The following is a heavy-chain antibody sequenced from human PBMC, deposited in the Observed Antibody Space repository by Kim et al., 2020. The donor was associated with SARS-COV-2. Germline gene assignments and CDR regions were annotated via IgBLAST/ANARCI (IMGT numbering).Heavy chain of an antibody. D-gene: IGHD6-6*01. V-gene: IGHV4-39*02. CDR2: IYYTWDT. Sequence: SETLSLTCTVSGGSVSSSNYYWGWIRQPPGKGLEWIGNIYYTWDTYYNPSLQSRVTISVDTSKNHFSLKLSSLTAADTAVHYCARLEYSSSSRLFDPWGQGTLVTVSS. CDR3: ARLEYSSSSRLFDP. CDR1: GGSVSSSNYY. J-gene: IGHJ5*02.